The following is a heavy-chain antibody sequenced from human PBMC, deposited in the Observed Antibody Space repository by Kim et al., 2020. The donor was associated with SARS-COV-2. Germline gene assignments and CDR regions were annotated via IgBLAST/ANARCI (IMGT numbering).Heavy chain of an antibody. V-gene: IGHV3-13*04. CDR3: ARGYGDYPFPSYGMYV. Sequence: GGSLRLSCAASGFTFSNYDIHWVRQATGKGLEWVSAIGSAGDTYYPGSLKGRFTISRENAKNSLYLQMNSLRAGDTAVYYCARGYGDYPFPSYGMYVWGQGTTVTVS. J-gene: IGHJ6*02. CDR2: IGSAGDT. D-gene: IGHD4-17*01. CDR1: GFTFSNYD.